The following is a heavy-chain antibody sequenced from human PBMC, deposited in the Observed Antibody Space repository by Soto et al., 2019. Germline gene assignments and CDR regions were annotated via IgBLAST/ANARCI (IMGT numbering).Heavy chain of an antibody. Sequence: QVQLVESGGGVVQPGRSLRLSCAASGFTFSSYGMHWVRQAPGKGLEWVAVISYDGSNKYYADSVKGRFTISRDNSKNTLYLQMNSLRAEDTAVYYCAKDLSGENQWGQGTMVTVSS. CDR1: GFTFSSYG. CDR3: AKDLSGENQ. CDR2: ISYDGSNK. V-gene: IGHV3-30*18. J-gene: IGHJ3*01. D-gene: IGHD7-27*01.